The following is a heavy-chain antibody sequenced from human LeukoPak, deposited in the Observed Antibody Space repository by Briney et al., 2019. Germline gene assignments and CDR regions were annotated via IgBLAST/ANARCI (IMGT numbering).Heavy chain of an antibody. J-gene: IGHJ3*02. V-gene: IGHV3-21*01. CDR2: VSSSSSYI. Sequence: GGSLRLSCAASGLSFTGYSMNWVRQAPGKGLEWVSSVSSSSSYIYYADSVKGRFTISRDNAKNSLYLQMDSLRAEDTAVYYCARGHSGSYQRTDAFDIWGQGTMVTVSS. CDR3: ARGHSGSYQRTDAFDI. D-gene: IGHD1-26*01. CDR1: GLSFTGYS.